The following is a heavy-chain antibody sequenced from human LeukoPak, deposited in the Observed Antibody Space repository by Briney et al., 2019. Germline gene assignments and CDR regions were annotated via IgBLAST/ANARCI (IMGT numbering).Heavy chain of an antibody. J-gene: IGHJ4*02. CDR1: GFTFGSYG. CDR2: IWYHGDDV. Sequence: PGGSLRLSCSASGFTFGSYGMHWVRQAPGKGLEWVALIWYHGDDVDYADSVKGRFTISRDNSKNTLYLQMNSVRAEDTAVYFCARDFWNEPSKYFYYWGQGTLVTVSS. V-gene: IGHV3-33*01. CDR3: ARDFWNEPSKYFYY. D-gene: IGHD3-3*01.